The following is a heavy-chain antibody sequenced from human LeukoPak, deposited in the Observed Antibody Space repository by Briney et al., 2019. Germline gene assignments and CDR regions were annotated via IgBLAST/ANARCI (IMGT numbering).Heavy chain of an antibody. CDR2: INPNSGGT. D-gene: IGHD3-22*01. J-gene: IGHJ4*02. CDR3: ARGSSGYYYFDY. V-gene: IGHV1-2*02. CDR1: GYTFTGYY. Sequence: ASLKVSCKASGYTFTGYYMHWVRQAPGQGLEWMGWINPNSGGTNYAQKFQGRVTMTRDTSISTAYMELSRLRSDDTAVYYCARGSSGYYYFDYWGQGTLVTVST.